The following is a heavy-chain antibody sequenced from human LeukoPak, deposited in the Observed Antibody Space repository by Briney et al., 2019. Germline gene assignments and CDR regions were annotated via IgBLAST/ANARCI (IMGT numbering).Heavy chain of an antibody. D-gene: IGHD6-19*01. CDR2: ISSSSSYI. CDR3: ARGNGLHPEAVAGTERDY. Sequence: GGSLRLSCAASGFTFSSYSMNWVRQAPGKGLEWVSSISSSSSYIYYADSVKGRFTISRDNAKNSLYLQMNSLRAEDTAVYYCARGNGLHPEAVAGTERDYWGQGTLVTVSS. J-gene: IGHJ4*02. V-gene: IGHV3-21*01. CDR1: GFTFSSYS.